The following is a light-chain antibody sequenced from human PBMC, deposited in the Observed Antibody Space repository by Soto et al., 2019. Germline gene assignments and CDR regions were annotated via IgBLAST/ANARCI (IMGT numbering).Light chain of an antibody. Sequence: EIVLTQSPGALSLSPGERATLSCRASQRVSSSYLAWYQQKPGLAPRLLIYGASSRATGVPDRFSGSGSGTDFTLTISRLEPEDFAAYYCQQYGSSPLVTFGQGTRLEIK. CDR3: QQYGSSPLVT. J-gene: IGKJ5*01. CDR2: GAS. V-gene: IGKV3-20*01. CDR1: QRVSSSY.